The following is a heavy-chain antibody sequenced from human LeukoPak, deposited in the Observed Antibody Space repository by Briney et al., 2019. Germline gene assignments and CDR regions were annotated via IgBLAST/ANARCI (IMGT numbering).Heavy chain of an antibody. V-gene: IGHV1-18*01. Sequence: GASVKVSCKASGGTFSNYAISWVRQAPGQGLEWMGWISCYNGDTIYAQNVQGRVTMTTDASTRTAYIELRNLRSDDTAMYYCARDPSNSSGYHAHFDSWGQGTLVTVSS. CDR3: ARDPSNSSGYHAHFDS. CDR1: GGTFSNYA. J-gene: IGHJ4*02. D-gene: IGHD3-22*01. CDR2: ISCYNGDT.